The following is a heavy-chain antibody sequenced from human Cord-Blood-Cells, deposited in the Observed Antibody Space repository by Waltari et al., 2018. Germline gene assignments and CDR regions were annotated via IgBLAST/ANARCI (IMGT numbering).Heavy chain of an antibody. D-gene: IGHD2-21*01. CDR2: IYYSGST. V-gene: IGHV4-59*11. Sequence: QVQLQESGPGLVKPSETLSLTCTVSGGSIRSHYWSWIRPPPGKGLEWIGYIYYSGSTNYNPSLKSRVTISVDTSKNQFSLKLSSVTAADTAVYYCARQSEVPSDGYFDYWGQGTLVTVSS. J-gene: IGHJ4*02. CDR1: GGSIRSHY. CDR3: ARQSEVPSDGYFDY.